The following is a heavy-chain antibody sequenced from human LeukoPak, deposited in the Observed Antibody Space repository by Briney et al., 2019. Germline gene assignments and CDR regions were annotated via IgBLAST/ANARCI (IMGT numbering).Heavy chain of an antibody. J-gene: IGHJ4*02. CDR2: IRYDGSNK. Sequence: GGSLRLSCAASGFTFSSYGMHWVRQAPGKGLEWVAFIRYDGSNKYYADSVKGRFTISRDNSKNTLYLQMNSLRAEDTAVYYCAKAPVAIAVAGYLDYWGQGTLVTVSS. D-gene: IGHD6-19*01. CDR1: GFTFSSYG. V-gene: IGHV3-30*02. CDR3: AKAPVAIAVAGYLDY.